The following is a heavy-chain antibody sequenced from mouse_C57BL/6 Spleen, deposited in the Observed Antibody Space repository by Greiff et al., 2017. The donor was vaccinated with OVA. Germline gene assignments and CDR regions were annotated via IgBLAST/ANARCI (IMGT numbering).Heavy chain of an antibody. V-gene: IGHV1-61*01. CDR2: IYPSDSET. Sequence: VQLQQPGAELVRPGSSVKLSCKASGYTFTSYWMDWVKQRPGQGLEWIGNIYPSDSETHYNQKFKDKATLTVDKSSSTAYMQLSSLTSEDSAVYYCARKYSIDWYFDVWGTGTTVTVSS. CDR3: ARKYSIDWYFDV. CDR1: GYTFTSYW. D-gene: IGHD2-5*01. J-gene: IGHJ1*03.